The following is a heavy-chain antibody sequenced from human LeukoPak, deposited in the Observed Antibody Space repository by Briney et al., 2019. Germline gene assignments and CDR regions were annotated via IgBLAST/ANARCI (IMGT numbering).Heavy chain of an antibody. J-gene: IGHJ3*02. V-gene: IGHV1-46*01. CDR3: ARTRPYYDSSGYYYGGAFDI. CDR2: INLSGGST. Sequence: ASVKVSCKASGYTFTSYYMHWVRQAPGQGLEWMGIINLSGGSTSYAQKFQGRVTMTRDTSTSTVYMELSSLRSEDTAVYYCARTRPYYDSSGYYYGGAFDIWGQGTMVTVSS. CDR1: GYTFTSYY. D-gene: IGHD3-22*01.